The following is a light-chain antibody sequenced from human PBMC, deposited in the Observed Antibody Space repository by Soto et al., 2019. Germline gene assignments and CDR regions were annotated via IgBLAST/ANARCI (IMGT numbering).Light chain of an antibody. Sequence: EIVLTQCPGTLSLSPGERATLSCRASQSVSSSYLAWYQQKPGQAPRLLIYGASSRATGIPDRFSGSGSGTDFTLTISRLEPEDFAVYYCQQYGSSRPITFGQGTRLEIK. CDR3: QQYGSSRPIT. CDR1: QSVSSSY. J-gene: IGKJ5*01. V-gene: IGKV3-20*01. CDR2: GAS.